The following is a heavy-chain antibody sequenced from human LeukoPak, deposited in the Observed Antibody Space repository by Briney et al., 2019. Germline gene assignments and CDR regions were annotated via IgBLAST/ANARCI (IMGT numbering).Heavy chain of an antibody. V-gene: IGHV4-59*08. J-gene: IGHJ4*02. CDR3: ARAMSIAARLQTIFDY. Sequence: PSETLSLTCTVSGGSISSYYWSWIRQPPGKGLEWIGYIYYSGSTNYKPSLKSRVTISVDTSKNQFSLNLTSVTAADTAVYYCARAMSIAARLQTIFDYWGQGTLVTVSS. D-gene: IGHD6-6*01. CDR1: GGSISSYY. CDR2: IYYSGST.